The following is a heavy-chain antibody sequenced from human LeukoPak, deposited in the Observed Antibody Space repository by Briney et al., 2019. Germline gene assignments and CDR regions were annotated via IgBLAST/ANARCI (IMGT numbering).Heavy chain of an antibody. Sequence: GGSLKVSCEASGFSFSSSGMHWVRQAPGTGLVSVSRLNSDSSTTNYADSVKGRFTISRDNAMSTLYLQMNSLRDKDTAVYYCARDFGPYGMDVWGQGTTVTVSS. CDR3: ARDFGPYGMDV. J-gene: IGHJ6*02. CDR1: GFSFSSSG. V-gene: IGHV3-74*01. CDR2: LNSDSSTT. D-gene: IGHD3-16*01.